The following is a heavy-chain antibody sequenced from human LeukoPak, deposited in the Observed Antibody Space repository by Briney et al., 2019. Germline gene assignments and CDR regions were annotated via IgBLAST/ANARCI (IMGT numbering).Heavy chain of an antibody. CDR3: ARASPPDYCSSTSCHIGF. CDR1: GGSFSGYY. Sequence: SETLSLTCAVYGGSFSGYYWTWIRQSPGKGLEWIGDINHSGSTNYNPSLKSRVTISVDTSKNQFSLKLSSVTAADTAVYYCARASPPDYCSSTSCHIGFWGQGTLATVSS. D-gene: IGHD2-2*02. CDR2: INHSGST. J-gene: IGHJ4*02. V-gene: IGHV4-34*01.